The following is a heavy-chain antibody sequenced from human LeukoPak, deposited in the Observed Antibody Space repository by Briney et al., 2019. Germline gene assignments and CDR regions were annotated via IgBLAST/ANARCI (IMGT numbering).Heavy chain of an antibody. J-gene: IGHJ4*02. CDR1: GGSISSSSYY. V-gene: IGHV4-39*01. CDR2: IYYSGST. CDR3: ARGISGEFDY. Sequence: SETLSLTCTVSGGSISSSSYYWGWIRQPPGKGLEWIGSIYYSGSTYYNPSLKSRVTISVDTSKNQFSLKLSSVTAADTAVYYCARGISGEFDYWGQGTLVTVSS. D-gene: IGHD6-19*01.